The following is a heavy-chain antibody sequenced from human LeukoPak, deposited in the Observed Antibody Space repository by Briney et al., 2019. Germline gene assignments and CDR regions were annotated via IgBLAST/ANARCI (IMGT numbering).Heavy chain of an antibody. Sequence: SETLSLTCTVSGGSISSDDYYWSWIRQPPGKGMEWIGYIYYSGSTHYNPSLKSRVTISVDTSKNQFSLKLSSVTAADTAVYYCARGNYGTGYWGQGTLVTVSS. CDR2: IYYSGST. J-gene: IGHJ4*02. V-gene: IGHV4-30-4*01. CDR3: ARGNYGTGY. CDR1: GGSISSDDYY. D-gene: IGHD4-17*01.